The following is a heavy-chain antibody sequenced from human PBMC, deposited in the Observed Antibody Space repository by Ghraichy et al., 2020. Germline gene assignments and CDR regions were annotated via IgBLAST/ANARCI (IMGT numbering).Heavy chain of an antibody. J-gene: IGHJ4*02. V-gene: IGHV5-51*01. Sequence: GGSLNISCKGSGYNFNLNWIGWVRQMPGKGLEWMAIIYPSDSDTRYSPSFQGQVTISVDKSINTVYLQWSGLKASDTAMYYCAKPRFGTLEDYWGQGTLVTVSS. CDR2: IYPSDSDT. CDR3: AKPRFGTLEDY. D-gene: IGHD3-16*01. CDR1: GYNFNLNW.